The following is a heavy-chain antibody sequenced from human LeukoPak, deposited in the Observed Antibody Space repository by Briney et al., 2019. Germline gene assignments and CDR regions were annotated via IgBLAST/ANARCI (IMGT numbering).Heavy chain of an antibody. V-gene: IGHV1-69*06. J-gene: IGHJ3*02. D-gene: IGHD2-15*01. Sequence: GASVKVSCKASGYTFTSYGISWVRQAPGQGLEWMGGIIPIFGTANYAQKFQGRVTITADKSTSTAYMELSSLRSEDTAVYYCASATGYCSGGSCYAYDAFDIWGQGTMVTASS. CDR1: GYTFTSYG. CDR3: ASATGYCSGGSCYAYDAFDI. CDR2: IIPIFGTA.